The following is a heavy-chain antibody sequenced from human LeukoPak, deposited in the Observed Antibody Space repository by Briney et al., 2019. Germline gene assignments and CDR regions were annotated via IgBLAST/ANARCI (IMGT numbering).Heavy chain of an antibody. V-gene: IGHV4-34*01. Sequence: SETLSLTCAVYGGSFSGYYWSWIRQPRGKGLEWVGEINHSGSTNYNPSLKSRVTISVDTSKNQFSLKLSSVTAADTAVYYCAGQKFDYWGQGTLVTVSS. CDR1: GGSFSGYY. J-gene: IGHJ4*02. CDR2: INHSGST. CDR3: AGQKFDY.